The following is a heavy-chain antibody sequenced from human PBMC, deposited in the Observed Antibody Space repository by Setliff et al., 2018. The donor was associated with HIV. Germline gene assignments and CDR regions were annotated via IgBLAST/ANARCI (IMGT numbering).Heavy chain of an antibody. D-gene: IGHD6-6*01. Sequence: GASVKVSCKASGFTFSDFYVHWVRQAPGQGLEWMGWINGNSGVTNYAQKFEGRVTVTRDTSINTAYMELSRLRSDDTAVYYCARDLGYSSSSGWFDPWGQGTLVTVSS. J-gene: IGHJ5*02. CDR1: GFTFSDFY. V-gene: IGHV1-2*02. CDR2: INGNSGVT. CDR3: ARDLGYSSSSGWFDP.